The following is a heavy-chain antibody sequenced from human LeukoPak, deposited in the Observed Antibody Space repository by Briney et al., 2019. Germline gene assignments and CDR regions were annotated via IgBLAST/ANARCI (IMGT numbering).Heavy chain of an antibody. D-gene: IGHD6-13*01. V-gene: IGHV4-59*04. CDR2: IYYSGST. CDR3: ARRQAGTSWRDY. CDR1: GGSISSYY. Sequence: SETLSLTCTVSGGSISSYYWSWIRQPPGKGLEWIGNIYYSGSTYYNPSLKSRVTISADTSKNQFSLKLSSVTAADTAVYYCARRQAGTSWRDYWGQGTLVTVSS. J-gene: IGHJ4*02.